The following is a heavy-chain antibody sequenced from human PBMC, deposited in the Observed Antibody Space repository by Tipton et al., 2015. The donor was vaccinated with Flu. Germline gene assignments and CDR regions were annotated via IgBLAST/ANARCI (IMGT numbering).Heavy chain of an antibody. CDR1: GDSITYYY. CDR2: IYTTGST. CDR3: ARDRYDSSGFVDH. Sequence: TLSLTCTVSGDSITYYYWTWIRQPAGKGLEWIGRIYTTGSTNYNPSLQSRVTMSLDTSKNQFSLKLSSVTAADTAVYYCARDRYDSSGFVDHWGQGTLVTVSS. J-gene: IGHJ4*02. D-gene: IGHD3-22*01. V-gene: IGHV4-4*07.